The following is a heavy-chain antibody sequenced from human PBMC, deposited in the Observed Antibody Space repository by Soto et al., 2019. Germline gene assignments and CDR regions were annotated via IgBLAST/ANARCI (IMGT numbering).Heavy chain of an antibody. V-gene: IGHV4-59*08. CDR2: IYYSGST. D-gene: IGHD6-19*01. CDR3: ARQIAVAGLHAFDL. CDR1: GGSISSYY. Sequence: SETLSLTCTVSGGSISSYYWSWIRQPPGKGLEWIGYIYYSGSTNYNPSLKSRVTISVDTSKNQFSLKLSSVTAADTAVYYCARQIAVAGLHAFDLWGQGTMVTVS. J-gene: IGHJ3*01.